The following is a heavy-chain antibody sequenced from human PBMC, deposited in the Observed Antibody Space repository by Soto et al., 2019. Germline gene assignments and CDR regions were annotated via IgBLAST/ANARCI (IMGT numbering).Heavy chain of an antibody. Sequence: GGSLRLSCAASGFSFSTYGMHWVRQAPGKGLEWVAFISNDGSNKYYADSVKGRFTISRDNSKNTLYLQMSSLRAEDTAVYYCARDNWNYVSAFDIWGQGTMVTVSS. CDR1: GFSFSTYG. CDR3: ARDNWNYVSAFDI. V-gene: IGHV3-30*03. CDR2: ISNDGSNK. D-gene: IGHD1-7*01. J-gene: IGHJ3*02.